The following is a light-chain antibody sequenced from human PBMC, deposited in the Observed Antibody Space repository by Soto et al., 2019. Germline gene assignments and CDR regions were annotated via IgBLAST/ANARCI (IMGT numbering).Light chain of an antibody. V-gene: IGLV1-51*01. CDR3: GSWDSSLSAYV. CDR2: DDN. Sequence: QPFLTKPPSVSSAPGQKVPISCSGSSSNIGGNSVSWYQQLPGTAPKLLIYDDNKRPSGIPDRFSGSKSGTSATLGITGFQTGDEADYYCGSWDSSLSAYVFGTGTKVTVL. CDR1: SSNIGGNS. J-gene: IGLJ1*01.